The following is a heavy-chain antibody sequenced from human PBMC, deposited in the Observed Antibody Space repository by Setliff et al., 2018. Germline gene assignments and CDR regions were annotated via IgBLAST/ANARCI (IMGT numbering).Heavy chain of an antibody. CDR2: ISWNSGIV. Sequence: GGSLRLSCAASGFTFDDYAMHCVRQAPGKGLEWVSGISWNSGIVAYADSVKGRFTISRDNAKNSLYLQMNSLRAEDTAVYYCARDHIYRGGSWYDYFDSWGQGTLVTSPQ. D-gene: IGHD2-15*01. J-gene: IGHJ4*02. CDR1: GFTFDDYA. CDR3: ARDHIYRGGSWYDYFDS. V-gene: IGHV3-9*01.